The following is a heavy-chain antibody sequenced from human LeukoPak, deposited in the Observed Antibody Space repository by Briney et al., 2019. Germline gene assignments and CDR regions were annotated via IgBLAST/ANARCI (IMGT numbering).Heavy chain of an antibody. D-gene: IGHD2-15*01. J-gene: IGHJ4*02. CDR1: GYSFTSYW. CDR3: ARVVCSGGSCYGLDY. V-gene: IGHV5-51*01. Sequence: GESLKISCKGSGYSFTSYWIAWVRQMPGKGLEWMGIIYPGDSDTRYSPSFQGQVTISADKSISTAYLQWSSLKASDTAMYYCARVVCSGGSCYGLDYWGQGTLVTVSS. CDR2: IYPGDSDT.